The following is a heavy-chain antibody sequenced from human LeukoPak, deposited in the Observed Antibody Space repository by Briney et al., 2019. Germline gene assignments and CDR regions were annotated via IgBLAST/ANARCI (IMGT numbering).Heavy chain of an antibody. J-gene: IGHJ4*02. CDR2: ISGSGGGT. Sequence: GGSLRLSCTASGFTFSNYAMSWVRQAPGKGLEWVSAISGSGGGTYYADSVKGRFTISRDNSKNTLYLQMNSLRAEDTALYYCAKGVEYSSSPLDYWGQGTLVTVSS. D-gene: IGHD6-6*01. CDR1: GFTFSNYA. CDR3: AKGVEYSSSPLDY. V-gene: IGHV3-23*01.